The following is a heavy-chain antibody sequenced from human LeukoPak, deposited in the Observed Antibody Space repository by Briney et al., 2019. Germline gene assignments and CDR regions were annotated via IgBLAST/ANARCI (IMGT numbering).Heavy chain of an antibody. CDR1: GFIVSSNY. V-gene: IGHV3-53*01. J-gene: IGHJ4*02. D-gene: IGHD3-3*02. CDR3: AALARDY. CDR2: IHNDGST. Sequence: GGSLRLSCAASGFIVSSNYMTWVRQALGEGLEWISVIHNDGSTYYTDSVKGRFTISRDNSKNTLYLQMNSLRVEDTAVYYCAALARDYWGQGTLVTVSS.